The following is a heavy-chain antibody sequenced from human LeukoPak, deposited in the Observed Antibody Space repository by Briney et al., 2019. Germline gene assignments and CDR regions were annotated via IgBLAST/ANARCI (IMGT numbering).Heavy chain of an antibody. CDR1: GGSISSTTYY. V-gene: IGHV4-61*02. J-gene: IGHJ3*02. CDR2: IHVSGST. Sequence: SQTLSLTCTVSGGSISSTTYYWSWIRQPAGKGLERIGRIHVSGSTNYNPSLKSRITISVDTSKNQFFLKLSSVTAADTAVYYCARDFDSPLAFDIWGQGTMVTVSS. CDR3: ARDFDSPLAFDI. D-gene: IGHD3-9*01.